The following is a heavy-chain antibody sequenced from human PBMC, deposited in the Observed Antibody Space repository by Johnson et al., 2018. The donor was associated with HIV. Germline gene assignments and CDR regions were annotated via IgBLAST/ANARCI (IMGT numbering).Heavy chain of an antibody. V-gene: IGHV3-33*05. CDR1: GFTFSNYA. J-gene: IGHJ3*02. Sequence: QVQLVESGGGLVQPGGSLRLSCATSGFTFSNYAMHWVRQAPGKGLEWVAVISYDANNKYYADSVKGRFTISRDNSKNYLYLQMNSLRAEDTALYYCAREGNSGGYYSDAFDSWGKGTMVTVAS. D-gene: IGHD3-22*01. CDR2: ISYDANNK. CDR3: AREGNSGGYYSDAFDS.